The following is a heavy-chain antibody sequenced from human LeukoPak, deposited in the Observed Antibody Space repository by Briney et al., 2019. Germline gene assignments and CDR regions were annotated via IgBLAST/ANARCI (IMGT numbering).Heavy chain of an antibody. V-gene: IGHV3-23*01. D-gene: IGHD1-1*01. CDR1: GFTFLNYA. J-gene: IGHJ4*02. Sequence: GGSLRLSCTASGFTFLNYAMSWARQAPGKGLEWVSGVSGSGVNRFYSDSVKGRFTISRDNSKDTVYLEMNRLRAGDTALYYCAKSTERLRSQTDYWGQGTLVTVSS. CDR2: VSGSGVNR. CDR3: AKSTERLRSQTDY.